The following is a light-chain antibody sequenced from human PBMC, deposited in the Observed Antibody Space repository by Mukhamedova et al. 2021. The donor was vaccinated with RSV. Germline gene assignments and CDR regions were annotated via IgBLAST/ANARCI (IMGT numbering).Light chain of an antibody. CDR3: MQATESPLT. V-gene: IGKV2-24*01. Sequence: VHSDGNTYLSWFHQRPGQPPRLLIYKISNRFSGVPDRFSGSGAGTDFTLKISRVEAEDVGIYYCMQATESPLTFGGGTKVETK. J-gene: IGKJ4*01. CDR1: VHSDGNTY. CDR2: KIS.